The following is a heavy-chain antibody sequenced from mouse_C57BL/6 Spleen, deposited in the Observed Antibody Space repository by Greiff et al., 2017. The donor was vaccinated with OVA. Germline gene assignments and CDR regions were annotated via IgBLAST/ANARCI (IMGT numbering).Heavy chain of an antibody. CDR2: IHPNSGST. D-gene: IGHD2-4*01. Sequence: VQLQQSGAELVKPGASVKLSCKASGYTFTSYWMHWVKQRPGQGLEWIGMIHPNSGSTNYNEKFKSKATLTVDKSSSTAYMQLSSLTSEDSAVYYCAREGIYEYDGGFAYWGQGTLVTVSA. CDR1: GYTFTSYW. CDR3: AREGIYEYDGGFAY. V-gene: IGHV1-64*01. J-gene: IGHJ3*01.